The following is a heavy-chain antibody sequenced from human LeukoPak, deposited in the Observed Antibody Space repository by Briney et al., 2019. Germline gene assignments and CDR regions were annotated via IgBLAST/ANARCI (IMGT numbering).Heavy chain of an antibody. CDR2: IYYSGST. CDR1: GGSISSSSYY. J-gene: IGHJ6*02. Sequence: SETLSLTCTVSGGSISSSSYYWGWIRQPPGTGLEWVGSIYYSGSTYYNPSLKSRGTISVDTSNNQFSPKLSSVTAAHTAVYYCVQGLRPTSLYYYGMDVWGQGTTVTVSS. CDR3: VQGLRPTSLYYYGMDV. V-gene: IGHV4-39*01.